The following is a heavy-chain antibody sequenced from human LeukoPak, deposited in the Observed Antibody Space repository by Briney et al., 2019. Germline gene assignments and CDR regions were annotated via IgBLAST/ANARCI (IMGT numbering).Heavy chain of an antibody. CDR1: QFTCNGSW. V-gene: IGHV3-7*01. Sequence: SGGSLRLSFAVSQFTCNGSWMNWVRQAPGKGLEWVANMDPTGSQKRYVDSVRGRFTISKDNPGASLYLDMHSLRAEDTAIYYCAIGTSGNYWGQGTLVIVSS. D-gene: IGHD3-10*01. CDR2: MDPTGSQK. J-gene: IGHJ4*02. CDR3: AIGTSGNY.